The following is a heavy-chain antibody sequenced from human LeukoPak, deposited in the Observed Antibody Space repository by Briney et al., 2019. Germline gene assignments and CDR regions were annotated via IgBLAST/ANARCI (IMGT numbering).Heavy chain of an antibody. CDR1: GFTFSDAW. D-gene: IGHD1-26*01. Sequence: KPGGSLRLSCAASGFTFSDAWMSWVRQAPGKGLEWDGHIKSKAAGGTTDYAAPVKGRFTISRDDSKNTLYLQMNSRKAEDTAVYYCATQYYGSYNYWGQGSLGTVSS. CDR3: ATQYYGSYNY. CDR2: IKSKAAGGTT. J-gene: IGHJ4*02. V-gene: IGHV3-15*01.